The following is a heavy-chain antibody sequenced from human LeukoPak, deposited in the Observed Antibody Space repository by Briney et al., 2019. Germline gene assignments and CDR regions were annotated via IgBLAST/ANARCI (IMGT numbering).Heavy chain of an antibody. CDR2: SRKRGNKYVT. J-gene: IGHJ3*02. CDR3: DREGYNYGSDSFDI. D-gene: IGHD5-18*01. Sequence: GGSLRLSCVASGFTLSDHNMDWVRQATGKGLEWVGRSRKRGNKYVTENAASVKGRFTISRDDSNNSLYLQMNSMRTEDTVVYYSDREGYNYGSDSFDIWGQGTMVTVSS. V-gene: IGHV3-72*01. CDR1: GFTLSDHN.